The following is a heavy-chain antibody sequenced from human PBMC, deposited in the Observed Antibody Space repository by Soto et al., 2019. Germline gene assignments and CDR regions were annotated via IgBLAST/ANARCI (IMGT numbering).Heavy chain of an antibody. D-gene: IGHD3-22*01. V-gene: IGHV3-33*01. Sequence: GGSLRLSCAASGFTFSSYGMHWVRQAPGKGLEWVAVIWYDGSNKYYADSVKGRFTISRDNSKNTLYLQMNSLRAEDTAVYYCAREIVSHAFDIWGQGTMVTVSS. CDR3: AREIVSHAFDI. J-gene: IGHJ3*02. CDR1: GFTFSSYG. CDR2: IWYDGSNK.